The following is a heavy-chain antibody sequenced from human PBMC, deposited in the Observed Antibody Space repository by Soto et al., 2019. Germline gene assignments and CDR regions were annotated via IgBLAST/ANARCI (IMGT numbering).Heavy chain of an antibody. CDR1: GGSISSSSYY. CDR2: IYYSGST. Sequence: SETLSLTCTVSGGSISSSSYYWGWIRQPPGKGLEWIGSIYYSGSTYYNPSLKSRVTISVDTSKNQFSLKLSSVTAADTAVYYCARQLYWKDFQGYYYYGMDVWGQGTTVT. J-gene: IGHJ6*02. CDR3: ARQLYWKDFQGYYYYGMDV. D-gene: IGHD2-15*01. V-gene: IGHV4-39*01.